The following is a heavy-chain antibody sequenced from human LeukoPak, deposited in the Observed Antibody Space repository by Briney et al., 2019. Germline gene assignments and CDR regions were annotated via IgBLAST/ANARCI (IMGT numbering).Heavy chain of an antibody. CDR2: ISPYNGNT. D-gene: IGHD3-22*01. V-gene: IGHV1-18*01. Sequence: ASVKVSCKTSGYTFTNYGISWLRQAPGQGLEWMGWISPYNGNTNYAQKFQGRVTLTTDTSTSTAHMELRSLRSDDTALYYCARGIYYYYTSGHGAFDYWGQGTLVTVSS. CDR3: ARGIYYYYTSGHGAFDY. CDR1: GYTFTNYG. J-gene: IGHJ4*02.